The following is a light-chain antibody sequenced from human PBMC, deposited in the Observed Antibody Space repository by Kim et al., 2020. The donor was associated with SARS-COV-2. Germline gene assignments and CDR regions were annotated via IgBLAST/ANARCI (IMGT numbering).Light chain of an antibody. J-gene: IGKJ2*01. CDR1: QSISSS. CDR3: QQYKSYSPYT. Sequence: DIQMTQSPSTLSASVGDRVTITCRASQSISSSLAWYQLKPGKAPKVLISRAPNLETGVPSRFSGSGSGTEFILTITNLQPDDFATYYCQQYKSYSPYTFGQGTKLEI. CDR2: RAP. V-gene: IGKV1-5*03.